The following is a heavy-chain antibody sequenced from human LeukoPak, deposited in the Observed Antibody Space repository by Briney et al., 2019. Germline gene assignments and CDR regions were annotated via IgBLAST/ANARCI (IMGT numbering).Heavy chain of an antibody. CDR2: INPSGGST. CDR1: GYTFTSYY. CDR3: ARDSHSYYYDSSGYLGD. Sequence: GASVKVSCKASGYTFTSYYMHWVRQAPGQGLEWMGIINPSGGSTSYAQKFQGRVTMTRDTSTSTVYMELSSLRSEDTAVYYCARDSHSYYYDSSGYLGDWGQGTLVTVSS. J-gene: IGHJ4*02. D-gene: IGHD3-22*01. V-gene: IGHV1-46*01.